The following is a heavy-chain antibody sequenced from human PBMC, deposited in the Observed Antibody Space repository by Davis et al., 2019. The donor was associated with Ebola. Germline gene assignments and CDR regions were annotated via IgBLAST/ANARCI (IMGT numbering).Heavy chain of an antibody. CDR3: AKGADIVGATTHLTCFDY. J-gene: IGHJ4*02. D-gene: IGHD1-26*01. V-gene: IGHV3-21*04. CDR2: ISSSSSYI. CDR1: GFTFSSYS. Sequence: PGGSLRLSCAASGFTFSSYSMNWVRQAPGKGLEWVSSISSSSSYIYYADSVKGRFTISRDNAKNSLYLQMNSLRAEDTALYYCAKGADIVGATTHLTCFDYWGQGTLVTVSS.